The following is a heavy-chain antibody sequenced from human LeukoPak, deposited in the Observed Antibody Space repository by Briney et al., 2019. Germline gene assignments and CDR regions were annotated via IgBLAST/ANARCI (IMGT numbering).Heavy chain of an antibody. D-gene: IGHD1-7*01. J-gene: IGHJ4*02. CDR2: ISYDGSNK. Sequence: GRSLRLSCAASGFTFSSYAMHWVRQAPGKGLEWVAVISYDGSNKYYADSVKGRFTISRDNSKNTLYLQMNSLRAEDTAVYYCARDDNWNYWGGYFDYWGQGTLVTVSS. CDR3: ARDDNWNYWGGYFDY. V-gene: IGHV3-30-3*01. CDR1: GFTFSSYA.